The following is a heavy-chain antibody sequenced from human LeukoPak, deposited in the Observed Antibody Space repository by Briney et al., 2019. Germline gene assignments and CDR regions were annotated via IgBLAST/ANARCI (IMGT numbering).Heavy chain of an antibody. Sequence: SETLSLTCTVSGGSISSYYWSWIRQPPGKGLEWIGYIYYRGSTNYNPSLKSRVTISVDTSKNQFSLKLSSVTAADTAVYYCAITMVRGVIVDDAFDIWGQGTMVTVSS. CDR1: GGSISSYY. J-gene: IGHJ3*02. D-gene: IGHD3-10*01. CDR2: IYYRGST. CDR3: AITMVRGVIVDDAFDI. V-gene: IGHV4-59*08.